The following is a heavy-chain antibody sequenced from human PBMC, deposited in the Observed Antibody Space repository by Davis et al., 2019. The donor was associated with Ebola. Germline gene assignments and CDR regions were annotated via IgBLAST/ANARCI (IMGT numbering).Heavy chain of an antibody. CDR3: AREPPLGYGDYAYYFDY. D-gene: IGHD4-17*01. V-gene: IGHV3-21*01. Sequence: GESLKISCAASGFTFSSYSMNWVRQAPGKGLEWVSSISSSSSYIYYADSVKGRFTISRDNAKNSLYLQMNSLRAEDTAVYYCAREPPLGYGDYAYYFDYWGQGTLVTVSS. CDR2: ISSSSSYI. CDR1: GFTFSSYS. J-gene: IGHJ4*02.